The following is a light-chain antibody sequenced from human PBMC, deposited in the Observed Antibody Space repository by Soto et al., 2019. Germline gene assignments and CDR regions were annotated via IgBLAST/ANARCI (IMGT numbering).Light chain of an antibody. CDR2: EAS. CDR1: STDFVSYNR. CDR3: SLYTSENTYV. Sequence: QSVLTQPPSVSGSPGQSVTISCTGTSTDFVSYNRVSWYQQPPGTAPKLIIYEASNRPSGLPARSSGSKSGNTASLTISGLQAADEADYYCSLYTSENTYVFGTGTKVTVL. V-gene: IGLV2-18*01. J-gene: IGLJ1*01.